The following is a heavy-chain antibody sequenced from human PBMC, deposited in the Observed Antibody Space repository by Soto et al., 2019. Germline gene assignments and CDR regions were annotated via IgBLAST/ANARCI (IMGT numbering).Heavy chain of an antibody. J-gene: IGHJ5*02. CDR1: GFTFDDYA. D-gene: IGHD3-3*01. Sequence: EVQLVESGGGLVQPGRSLRLSCAASGFTFDDYAMHWVRQAPGKGLEWVSGISWNSGSIGYADSVKGRFTISRDNAKNSLYLQMNSLRAEDTALDYCAKDSSVRTIFGVLYNWFDPWGQGTLVTVSS. CDR2: ISWNSGSI. CDR3: AKDSSVRTIFGVLYNWFDP. V-gene: IGHV3-9*01.